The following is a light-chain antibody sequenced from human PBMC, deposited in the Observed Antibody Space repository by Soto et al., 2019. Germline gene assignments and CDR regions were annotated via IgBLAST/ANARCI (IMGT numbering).Light chain of an antibody. CDR3: QQYDTYSRT. CDR1: QSVSNW. V-gene: IGKV1-5*03. Sequence: DIQMTQSPSALSASVGDRVTITCRASQSVSNWLAWYRPKPGAAPKLLIYEGSTLERGVPSRFSGSGYGTEFNFTSSILQPDNFATFYCQQYDTYSRTFGQGTKVEVK. J-gene: IGKJ1*01. CDR2: EGS.